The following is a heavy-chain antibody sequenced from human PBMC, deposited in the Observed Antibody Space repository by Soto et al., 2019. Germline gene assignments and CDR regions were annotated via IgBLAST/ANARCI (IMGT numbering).Heavy chain of an antibody. Sequence: GGSLRLSCAASGFTFSIYAMSWVRQAPGKGLEWVSAIIGSGGSTYYADSVKGRFTISRDNSKNTLYLQMNSLRAEDTAVYYCAKDPWPRITMIPPQGAFDIWGQGTMVTVS. CDR2: IIGSGGST. CDR1: GFTFSIYA. J-gene: IGHJ3*02. D-gene: IGHD3-22*01. V-gene: IGHV3-23*01. CDR3: AKDPWPRITMIPPQGAFDI.